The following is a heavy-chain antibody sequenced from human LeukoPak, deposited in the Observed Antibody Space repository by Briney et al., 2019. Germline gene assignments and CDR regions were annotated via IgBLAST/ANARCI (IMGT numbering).Heavy chain of an antibody. D-gene: IGHD2-2*01. J-gene: IGHJ5*02. CDR3: ARGRRGSTTPRTKAGISWFDP. CDR1: GYTFTSYD. Sequence: ASVKVSCKSSGYTFTSYDINLVRQATGQGLERMGWMNPSSGNTGYAQKFQGRVTMTRNTSISTAYMELSSLRSEDTAVYYCARGRRGSTTPRTKAGISWFDPWGQGTLVTVSS. CDR2: MNPSSGNT. V-gene: IGHV1-8*01.